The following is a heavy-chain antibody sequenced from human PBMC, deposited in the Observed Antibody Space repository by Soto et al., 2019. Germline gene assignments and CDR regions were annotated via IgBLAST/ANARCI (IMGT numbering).Heavy chain of an antibody. D-gene: IGHD2-8*01. V-gene: IGHV1-8*01. CDR2: MNPNSGNT. J-gene: IGHJ5*02. CDR3: ARGPQDIVLMVYAIKPGFDP. CDR1: GYTFTSYD. Sequence: ASVKVSGKAYGYTFTSYDSSWGRQDTGEGLEWMGWMNPNSGNTGYAQKFQGRVTMTRNTSISTAYMELSSLRSEDTAVYYCARGPQDIVLMVYAIKPGFDPWGQGTLVTVSS.